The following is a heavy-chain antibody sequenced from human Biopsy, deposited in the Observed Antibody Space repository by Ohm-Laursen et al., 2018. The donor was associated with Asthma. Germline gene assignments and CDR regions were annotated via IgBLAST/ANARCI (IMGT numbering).Heavy chain of an antibody. D-gene: IGHD3-10*01. CDR2: ISASGVRT. J-gene: IGHJ5*02. CDR3: AKITKDRQKEKNWGDP. CDR1: GFAFNNSS. V-gene: IGHV3-23*01. Sequence: SLRLSCSASGFAFNNSSMTWVRQAPGKGLEWVSSISASGVRTFYADSVKGRFTVSRDSSRNTLYLQLSTLRVEDTAVYFCAKITKDRQKEKNWGDPGGQGTLVTVSS.